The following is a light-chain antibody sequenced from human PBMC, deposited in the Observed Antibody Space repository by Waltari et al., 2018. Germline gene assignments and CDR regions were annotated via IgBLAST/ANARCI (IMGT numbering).Light chain of an antibody. CDR1: QSVSGN. V-gene: IGKV3-15*01. CDR3: QHSNNWPLT. CDR2: GAS. Sequence: EIVMTQSPATLSVSAGERATLSCRASQSVSGNLAWYQQKPGQAPRLLIYGASTRAPGIPARFSCSGFGTDFTLTISSLQSEDYAVYFCQHSNNWPLTFGGGTKLEIK. J-gene: IGKJ4*01.